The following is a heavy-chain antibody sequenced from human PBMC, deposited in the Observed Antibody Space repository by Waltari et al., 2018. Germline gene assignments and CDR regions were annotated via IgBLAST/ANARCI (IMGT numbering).Heavy chain of an antibody. CDR1: GGSFSGYY. D-gene: IGHD2-2*01. Sequence: QVQLQQWGAGLLKPSETLSLTCAVYGGSFSGYYWSWIRQPPGKGLAWIGEINHSGSTNYHPSLKSRVTISVDTSKNQFSLKLSSVTAADTAVYYCASRHKEGYATGDYYYGMDVWGQGTTVTVSS. CDR3: ASRHKEGYATGDYYYGMDV. V-gene: IGHV4-34*01. CDR2: INHSGST. J-gene: IGHJ6*02.